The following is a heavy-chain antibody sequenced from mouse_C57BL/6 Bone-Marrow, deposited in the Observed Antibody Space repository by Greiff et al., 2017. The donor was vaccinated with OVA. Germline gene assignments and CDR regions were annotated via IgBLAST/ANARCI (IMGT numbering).Heavy chain of an antibody. CDR1: GYSFTGYY. CDR2: INPSTGGT. CDR3: ARRGMGY. V-gene: IGHV1-42*01. Sequence: EVKLMESGPELVKPGASVKISCKASGYSFTGYYMNWVKQSPEKSLEWIGEINPSTGGTTYNQKFKAKATLTVDKSSSTAYMQLKSLTSEDSAVYYCARRGMGYWGQGTSVTVSS. J-gene: IGHJ4*01.